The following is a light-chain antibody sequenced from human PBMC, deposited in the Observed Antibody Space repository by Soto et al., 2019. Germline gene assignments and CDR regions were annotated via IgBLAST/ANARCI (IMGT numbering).Light chain of an antibody. CDR3: QQRSNWHPGFT. CDR1: QGVSSY. CDR2: DAS. J-gene: IGKJ3*01. Sequence: EIVLTQSPVTLSLSPGERATLSCRASQGVSSYLAWYQQKPGQAPRLLIYDASNRATGIPARFSGSGPGTDFTLTISSLEPEDFAVYYCQQRSNWHPGFTFGPGTKVDIK. V-gene: IGKV3D-11*01.